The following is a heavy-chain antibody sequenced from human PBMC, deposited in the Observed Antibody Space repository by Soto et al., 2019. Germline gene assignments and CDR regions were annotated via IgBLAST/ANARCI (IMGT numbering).Heavy chain of an antibody. CDR1: GGSISSSTSC. D-gene: IGHD2-15*01. CDR2: IYDGGNS. J-gene: IGHJ4*02. V-gene: IGHV4-39*02. CDR3: ARVMESGGPDGGH. Sequence: SETLSLTCTVSGGSISSSTSCWGWVRQPPGKGLEWIASIYDGGNSHYHPSLRSRVTISVDTSKNHLSLKVRSVTAADTATYYCARVMESGGPDGGHWGQGTPVTVSS.